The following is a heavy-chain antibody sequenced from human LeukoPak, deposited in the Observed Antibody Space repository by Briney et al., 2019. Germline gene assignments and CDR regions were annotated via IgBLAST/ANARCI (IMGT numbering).Heavy chain of an antibody. CDR2: IYPGDSDT. Sequence: GESLKISCKGSGYSFTSYWIGWVRQMPGKGLEWMGIIYPGDSDTRYSPSFQGQVTISADKSISTAYLQWSSLKASDTAMYYCARLSEIAVAEDSWSDPWGQGTLVTVSS. CDR3: ARLSEIAVAEDSWSDP. V-gene: IGHV5-51*01. J-gene: IGHJ5*02. CDR1: GYSFTSYW. D-gene: IGHD6-19*01.